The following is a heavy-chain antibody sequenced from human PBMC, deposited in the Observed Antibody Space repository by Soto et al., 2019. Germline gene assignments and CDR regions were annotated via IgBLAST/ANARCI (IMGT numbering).Heavy chain of an antibody. CDR3: ARDRITMGRGVMVYYGMDV. CDR2: ISSSSSTI. CDR1: GFTFSSYS. J-gene: IGHJ6*02. V-gene: IGHV3-48*02. D-gene: IGHD3-10*01. Sequence: EVQLVESGGGLVQPGGSLRLSCAASGFTFSSYSMNWVRQAPGKGLEWVSYISSSSSTIYYADSVKGRFTISRDNAKNSLYLQMNSLRDEDTAVYYCARDRITMGRGVMVYYGMDVWGQGTTVTVSS.